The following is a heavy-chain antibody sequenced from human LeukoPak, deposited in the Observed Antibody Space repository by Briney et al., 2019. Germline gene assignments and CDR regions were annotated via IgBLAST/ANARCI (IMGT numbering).Heavy chain of an antibody. CDR3: ARVEWELSYYFDY. CDR1: GFTFSSYE. V-gene: IGHV3-48*03. D-gene: IGHD1-26*01. J-gene: IGHJ4*02. Sequence: GGSLRLSCAASGFTFSSYEMNWVRQAPGKGLEWVSYISSSGSTIYYADSVKSRFTISRDNAKNSLYLQMNSLGAEDTAVYYCARVEWELSYYFDYWGQGTLVTVSS. CDR2: ISSSGSTI.